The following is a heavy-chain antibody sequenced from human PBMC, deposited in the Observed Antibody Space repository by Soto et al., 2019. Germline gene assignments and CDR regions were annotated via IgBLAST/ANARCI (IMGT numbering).Heavy chain of an antibody. V-gene: IGHV1-46*03. J-gene: IGHJ4*02. CDR2: INPSGGST. D-gene: IGHD2-2*01. CDR3: ARGLDIVVVPAAMSFDY. Sequence: ASVKVSCKASGYTFTSYFMHWVRQAPGQGLEWMGIINPSGGSTSYAQKFQGRVTMTRDTSTSTVYMELSSLRSEDTAVYYCARGLDIVVVPAAMSFDYWGQGTLVTVS. CDR1: GYTFTSYF.